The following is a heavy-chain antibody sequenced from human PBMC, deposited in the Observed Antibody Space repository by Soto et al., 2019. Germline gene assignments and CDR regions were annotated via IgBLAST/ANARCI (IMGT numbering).Heavy chain of an antibody. J-gene: IGHJ5*02. V-gene: IGHV4-39*01. D-gene: IGHD1-26*01. Sequence: QLQLQESGPGLVKPSEPLSLTCTVSGGSISSSSSYWGWIRQPPGRGLEWIGSIYYSGSTYYNQSLTSRVTISVDTAKNQFSLRLSYVTAADTAVYYFARHSEVGDTCCFDPWGQGTLVTVSS. CDR3: ARHSEVGDTCCFDP. CDR1: GGSISSSSSY. CDR2: IYYSGST.